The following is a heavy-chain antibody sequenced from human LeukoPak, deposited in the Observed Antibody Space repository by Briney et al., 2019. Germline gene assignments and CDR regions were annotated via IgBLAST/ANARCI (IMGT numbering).Heavy chain of an antibody. Sequence: SVKVSCKASGGTFSSYAISWVRQAPGQGLEWMGGIIPIFGTANYAQKFQGRVTITADESTSTAYMELSSLRSEDTAVYYCSSMGDIVVVPAAIDYWGQGTLVTVSS. V-gene: IGHV1-69*13. CDR3: SSMGDIVVVPAAIDY. D-gene: IGHD2-2*01. CDR1: GGTFSSYA. J-gene: IGHJ4*02. CDR2: IIPIFGTA.